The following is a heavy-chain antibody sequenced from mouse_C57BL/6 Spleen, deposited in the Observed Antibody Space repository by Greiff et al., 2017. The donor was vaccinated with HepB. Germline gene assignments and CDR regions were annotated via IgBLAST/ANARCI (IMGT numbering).Heavy chain of an antibody. CDR1: GFTFSSYA. Sequence: DVQLVESGEGLVKPGGSLKLSCAASGFTFSSYAMSWVRQTPEKRLEWVAYISSGSDYIYYADTVKGRFTISRDNARNTLYLQMSSLKSEDTAMYYCTRDRRDGYYFDYWGQGTTLTVSS. CDR3: TRDRRDGYYFDY. V-gene: IGHV5-9-1*02. CDR2: ISSGSDYI. D-gene: IGHD2-3*01. J-gene: IGHJ2*01.